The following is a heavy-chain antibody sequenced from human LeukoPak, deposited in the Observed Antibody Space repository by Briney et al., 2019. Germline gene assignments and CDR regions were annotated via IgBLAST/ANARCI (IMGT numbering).Heavy chain of an antibody. CDR2: GDGDGSHS. D-gene: IGHD4-17*01. Sequence: GGSLRLSCAASGFTLGNYWMHWVREAPGKGLVWVSRGDGDGSHSTYADSVKGRFTISRDNAKNTLYLQMNRLTGEDTAVYYCAYSDHFDTWRQGTLVTVSS. CDR1: GFTLGNYW. J-gene: IGHJ4*02. V-gene: IGHV3-74*03. CDR3: AYSDHFDT.